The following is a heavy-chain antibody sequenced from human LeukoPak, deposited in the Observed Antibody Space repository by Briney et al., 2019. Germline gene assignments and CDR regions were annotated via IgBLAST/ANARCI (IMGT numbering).Heavy chain of an antibody. J-gene: IGHJ4*02. CDR1: GGTFSSYA. D-gene: IGHD6-6*01. V-gene: IGHV1-69*05. CDR2: IIPIFGTA. CDR3: ARDAPQGDSSSSFGY. Sequence: SVKVSCKASGGTFSSYAISWVRQALGQGLEWMGGIIPIFGTANYAQKFQGGVTITTDESTSTAYMELSSLRSEDTAVYYCARDAPQGDSSSSFGYWGQGTLVTFSS.